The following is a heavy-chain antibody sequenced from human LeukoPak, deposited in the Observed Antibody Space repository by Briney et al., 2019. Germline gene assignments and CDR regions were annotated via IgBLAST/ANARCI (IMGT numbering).Heavy chain of an antibody. CDR2: INAGNGNT. CDR3: ARTPYGGNLPGYSDY. CDR1: GYTFSTYT. J-gene: IGHJ4*02. V-gene: IGHV1-3*01. D-gene: IGHD4-23*01. Sequence: APVKVSCKASGYTFSTYTMLWVRQAPGQRLEWMGWINAGNGNTKYSQKFQGRVTITSDTSASTAYMELSSLRSEDTAVYYCARTPYGGNLPGYSDYWGQGTLVTVSS.